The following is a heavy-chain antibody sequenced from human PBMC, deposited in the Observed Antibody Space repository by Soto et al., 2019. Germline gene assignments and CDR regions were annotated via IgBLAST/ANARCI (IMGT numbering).Heavy chain of an antibody. CDR3: HGYGY. V-gene: IGHV3-53*01. CDR2: IYSGGTT. Sequence: EVQVVESGGGLIQPGGSLGFSGLVSGFTLISTNYRSWVRQAPGKGLEWVSVIYSGGTTFYADSVKGRFTISRDNSKNTLYLQMNSLRAEDTAVYYCHGYGYWGQGTLVTVSS. J-gene: IGHJ4*02. D-gene: IGHD5-12*01. CDR1: GFTLISTNY.